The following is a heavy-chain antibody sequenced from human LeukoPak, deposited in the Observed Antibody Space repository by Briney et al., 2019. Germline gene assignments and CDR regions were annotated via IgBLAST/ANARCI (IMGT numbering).Heavy chain of an antibody. J-gene: IGHJ4*02. CDR1: GYTFTSYD. D-gene: IGHD3-22*01. V-gene: IGHV1-8*01. CDR3: AIDEYYYDSSGYYYGEDY. Sequence: EASVKVSCKASGYTFTSYDINWVRQATGQGLEWMGWMNPNSGNTGYAQKFQGRVTMTRNTSINTAYMELSSLRSEDTAVYYCAIDEYYYDSSGYYYGEDYWGQGTLVTVSS. CDR2: MNPNSGNT.